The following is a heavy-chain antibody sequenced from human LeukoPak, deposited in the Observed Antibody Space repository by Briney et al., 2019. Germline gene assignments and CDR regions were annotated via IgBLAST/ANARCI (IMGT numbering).Heavy chain of an antibody. D-gene: IGHD6-13*01. V-gene: IGHV3-9*01. CDR2: ISWNSGSI. Sequence: PGGSLRLSCAASGFTFDDYAMHWVRQAPGKGLGWVSGISWNSGSIGYADSVKGRFTISRDNSKNTLYLQMNSLRAEDTAVYYCAKDTGGYSSSWYWTQDWSFYYYGMDVWGQGTTVTVSS. CDR1: GFTFDDYA. J-gene: IGHJ6*02. CDR3: AKDTGGYSSSWYWTQDWSFYYYGMDV.